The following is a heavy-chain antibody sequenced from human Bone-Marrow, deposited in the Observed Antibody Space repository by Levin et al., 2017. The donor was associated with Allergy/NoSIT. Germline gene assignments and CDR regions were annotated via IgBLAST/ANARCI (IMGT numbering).Heavy chain of an antibody. D-gene: IGHD2-21*02. CDR2: VGANGDGA. V-gene: IGHV3-23*01. J-gene: IGHJ4*02. CDR1: GFFFNNYV. CDR3: MKGVSAGVTAGDY. Sequence: QAGGSLRLSCTASGFFFNNYVMGWVRQTPGKGLEWVARVGANGDGANYADSVRGRFTISRDNSKNTVYLQMNSLSADDAAIYYCMKGVSAGVTAGDYWGQGTVVTVSS.